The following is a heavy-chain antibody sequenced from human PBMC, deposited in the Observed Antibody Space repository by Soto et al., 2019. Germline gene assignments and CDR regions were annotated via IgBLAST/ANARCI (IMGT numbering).Heavy chain of an antibody. V-gene: IGHV3-23*01. CDR3: AKDQWGQQLEPPDY. Sequence: GGSLRLSCAASGFTFSSYAMSWVRQAPGKGLEWVSAIRDSGDSTYYADFVRGRFTISRDNSKNTLYMQMNSLRAEDTAVYYCAKDQWGQQLEPPDYWGQGTLVTVSS. J-gene: IGHJ4*02. CDR1: GFTFSSYA. CDR2: IRDSGDST. D-gene: IGHD6-13*01.